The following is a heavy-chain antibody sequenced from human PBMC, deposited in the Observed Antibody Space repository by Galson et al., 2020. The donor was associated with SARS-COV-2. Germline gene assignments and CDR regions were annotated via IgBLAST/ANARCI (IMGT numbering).Heavy chain of an antibody. V-gene: IGHV3-33*01. CDR3: ARGQQQLDDAFDI. D-gene: IGHD6-13*01. J-gene: IGHJ3*02. CDR2: IWYDGSNK. CDR1: GFTFSSYG. Sequence: GESLKIPCAASGFTFSSYGMHWVRPAPGKGLEWVAVIWYDGSNKYYADSVKGRFTISRDNSKNTLDLQMNSLRAEDTAVYYCARGQQQLDDAFDIWGQGTMVTVSS.